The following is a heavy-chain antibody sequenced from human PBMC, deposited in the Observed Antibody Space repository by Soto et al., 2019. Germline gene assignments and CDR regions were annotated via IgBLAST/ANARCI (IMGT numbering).Heavy chain of an antibody. D-gene: IGHD4-17*01. Sequence: EVQLVESGGGLVQPGRSLRLSCAASGFTFHNCAMHWVRQAPGKGLEWVSGISWNSGSIAYADSVKGRFTISRDQGKNSLYLQMNNFRVEDTAFYYCTKVQFVHYVARNFIWVFHLWGRGNLVTFSS. CDR1: GFTFHNCA. V-gene: IGHV3-9*01. J-gene: IGHJ2*01. CDR3: TKVQFVHYVARNFIWVFHL. CDR2: ISWNSGSI.